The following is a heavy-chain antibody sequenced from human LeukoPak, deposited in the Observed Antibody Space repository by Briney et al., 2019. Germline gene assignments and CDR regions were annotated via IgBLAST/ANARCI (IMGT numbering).Heavy chain of an antibody. CDR3: AREGHYSSTSCYGTIFYLDY. CDR1: GGSISSYF. V-gene: IGHV4-4*07. Sequence: SETLSLTCTVSGGSISSYFWSWIRQPAGKGLEWIGRIYTSGSTNYNPSLKSRVTMSVDTSKNQFSLKLSSVTAADTAVYYCAREGHYSSTSCYGTIFYLDYWGQGTLVTVSS. CDR2: IYTSGST. J-gene: IGHJ4*02. D-gene: IGHD2-2*01.